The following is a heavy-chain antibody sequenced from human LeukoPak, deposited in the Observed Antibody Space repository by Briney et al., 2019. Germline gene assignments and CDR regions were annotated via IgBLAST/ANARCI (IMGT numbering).Heavy chain of an antibody. D-gene: IGHD2-21*02. CDR2: INPNSGGT. J-gene: IGHJ4*02. CDR3: ARDRAMVVTANNFDY. Sequence: GASVKVSCKASGYTFTGYYMHWVRQAPGQGLEWMGWINPNSGGTNYAQKFQGRVTMTRDTSISTAYMELSRLRSDDTAVYYCARDRAMVVTANNFDYWGQGTLVTVSS. CDR1: GYTFTGYY. V-gene: IGHV1-2*02.